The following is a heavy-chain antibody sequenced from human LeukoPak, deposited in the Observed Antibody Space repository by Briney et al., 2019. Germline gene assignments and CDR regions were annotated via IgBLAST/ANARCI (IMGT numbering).Heavy chain of an antibody. Sequence: GASVKVSCKPSGYTFGTHWMHWVRQAPGQGLEWMGWINPNSGGTNYAQKFQGRVTMTRDTSISTAYMELSRLGSDDTAVYYCARVFSCFSLSNTSCYSRYDYWGQGTLVTVSS. J-gene: IGHJ4*02. CDR3: ARVFSCFSLSNTSCYSRYDY. V-gene: IGHV1-2*02. CDR2: INPNSGGT. CDR1: GYTFGTHW. D-gene: IGHD2-2*02.